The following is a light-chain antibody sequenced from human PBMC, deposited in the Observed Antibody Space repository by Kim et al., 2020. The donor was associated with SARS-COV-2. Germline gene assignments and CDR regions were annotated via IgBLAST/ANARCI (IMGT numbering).Light chain of an antibody. CDR3: QGWDRGSDHYV. CDR1: NIGSKS. V-gene: IGLV3-21*04. CDR2: YDS. Sequence: SYELTQPPSVSLAPGKTASITCGGNNIGSKSVQWYQQKPGQAPVLLIFYDSDRPSGFSERFSGSNSGNTATLTINRVEAGDEADYYCQGWDRGSDHYVFG. J-gene: IGLJ1*01.